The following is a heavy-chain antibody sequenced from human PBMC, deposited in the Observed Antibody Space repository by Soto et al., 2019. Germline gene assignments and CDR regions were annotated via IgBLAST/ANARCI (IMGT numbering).Heavy chain of an antibody. CDR1: GGSISSSSYY. D-gene: IGHD6-19*01. CDR3: ARLELQWPIDY. CDR2: IYYSGST. J-gene: IGHJ4*02. V-gene: IGHV4-39*01. Sequence: QLQLQESGPGLVKPSETLSLTCTVSGGSISSSSYYWGWIRQPPGKGLEWIGSIYYSGSTYYNPSLKSRVTISVDTSKNQFSLKLSSVTAADTAVYYCARLELQWPIDYWGQGTLVTVSS.